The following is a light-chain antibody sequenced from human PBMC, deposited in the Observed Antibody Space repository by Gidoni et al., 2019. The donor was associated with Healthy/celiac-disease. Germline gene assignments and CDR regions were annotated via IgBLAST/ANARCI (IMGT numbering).Light chain of an antibody. J-gene: IGLJ2*01. CDR3: SSYTSSSTDVV. CDR1: SSDVGGYNY. V-gene: IGLV2-14*01. Sequence: QSALTQPASVSGSPGQSITISCTGTSSDVGGYNYVSWYQQHPGKPPKLMIYEVSNRPSGVSNRFSGSKSGNTASLTISGLQPEDEADYYCSSYTSSSTDVVFGGGTKLTVL. CDR2: EVS.